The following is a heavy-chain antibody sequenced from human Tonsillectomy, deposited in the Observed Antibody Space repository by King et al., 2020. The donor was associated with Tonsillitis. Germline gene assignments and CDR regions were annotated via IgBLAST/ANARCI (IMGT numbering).Heavy chain of an antibody. D-gene: IGHD3-16*01. J-gene: IGHJ4*02. CDR3: AKEDYRRCPFES. CDR1: GFTFSSYA. V-gene: IGHV3-30*02. CDR2: MSYDGNIK. Sequence: VQLVESGGGVVQPGGALRLFCGASGFTFSSYAMHWVRQAPGKGLEWVAFMSYDGNIKYYADSVKGRFTISRDNSKNTLYVQMNSLTPEDTAVFYCAKEDYRRCPFESSGQGTPVTVSS.